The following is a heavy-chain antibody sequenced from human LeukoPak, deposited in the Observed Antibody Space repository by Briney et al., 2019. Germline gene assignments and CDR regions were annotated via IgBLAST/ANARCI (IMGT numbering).Heavy chain of an antibody. Sequence: PGGSLRLSCAASGFIFSDYYMSWIRQAPGKGLEWVSYISSSSSSIYYADSVKGRFTISRDNAKNSLYLQMNSLRAEDTAVYYCAREPGYEDYYYMDVWGKGTTVTVSS. CDR1: GFIFSDYY. J-gene: IGHJ6*03. CDR2: ISSSSSSI. D-gene: IGHD5-12*01. CDR3: AREPGYEDYYYMDV. V-gene: IGHV3-11*04.